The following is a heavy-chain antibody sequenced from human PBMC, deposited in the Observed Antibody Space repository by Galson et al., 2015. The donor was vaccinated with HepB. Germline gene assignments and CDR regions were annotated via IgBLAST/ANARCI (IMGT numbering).Heavy chain of an antibody. J-gene: IGHJ4*02. V-gene: IGHV3-7*01. Sequence: SLRLSCAASGFTLNDYWMSWVRQAPGKGLEWVANINQDGSEINSVDSVKGRFTISRDNTMHSVYLQMNSLTAEDTAVYYCVRESWGSSEYWGQGTLVTVSS. CDR3: VRESWGSSEY. D-gene: IGHD3-16*01. CDR2: INQDGSEI. CDR1: GFTLNDYW.